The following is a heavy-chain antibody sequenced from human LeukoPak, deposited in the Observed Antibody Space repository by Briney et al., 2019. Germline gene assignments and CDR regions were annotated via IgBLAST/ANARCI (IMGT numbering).Heavy chain of an antibody. CDR3: AQDHTYALHM. Sequence: PGGSLRLSCAASGYSFSTYGIQWVHQAPGKGLEWVALIKDDGNNKFYADSVKGRFTLSKDNSKNTLYLQMNSLRPEDTAIYYCAQDHTYALHMWGQGTMVTVSS. V-gene: IGHV3-30*02. D-gene: IGHD2-8*01. CDR2: IKDDGNNK. J-gene: IGHJ3*02. CDR1: GYSFSTYG.